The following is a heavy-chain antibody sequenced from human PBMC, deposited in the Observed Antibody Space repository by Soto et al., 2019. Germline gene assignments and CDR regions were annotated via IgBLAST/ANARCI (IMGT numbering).Heavy chain of an antibody. V-gene: IGHV3-7*01. Sequence: AGGSLRLSCAASGFTFSSYAMSWVRQAPGKGLEWVANIHGDGGKIYYVDSVKGRSTISRDNAKRSLYLQMNSLRAEDTAVYYCARDFYGGYTYGPGDYWGQGALVTVSS. CDR3: ARDFYGGYTYGPGDY. CDR2: IHGDGGKI. J-gene: IGHJ4*02. CDR1: GFTFSSYA. D-gene: IGHD5-18*01.